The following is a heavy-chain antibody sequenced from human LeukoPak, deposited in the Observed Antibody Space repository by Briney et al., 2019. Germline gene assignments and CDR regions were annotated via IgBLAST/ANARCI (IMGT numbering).Heavy chain of an antibody. V-gene: IGHV3-7*01. CDR2: IKLDGIEK. CDR3: ARDDCSSISCYHNWFDP. J-gene: IGHJ5*02. Sequence: GGSLRLSCAASGFTLSTSWMSWVRQAPGKGLEWVANIKLDGIEKYYVDSVKGRFTISRDNAKNSLYLQMNSLRAEDTAVYYCARDDCSSISCYHNWFDPWGQGTLVTVSS. D-gene: IGHD2-2*01. CDR1: GFTLSTSW.